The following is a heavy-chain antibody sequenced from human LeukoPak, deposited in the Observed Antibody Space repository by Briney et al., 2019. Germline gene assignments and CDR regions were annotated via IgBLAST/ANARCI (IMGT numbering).Heavy chain of an antibody. CDR1: GGTFSSYA. V-gene: IGHV1-69*04. CDR2: IIPILGIA. Sequence: GASVKVSCKASGGTFSSYAISWVRQAPGQGLEWMGRIIPILGIANYAQKFQGRVTITADKSTSTAYMELSSLRSEDTAVYYCARVPDIVGGRESYYSYGMDVWGQGTTVTVSS. J-gene: IGHJ6*02. D-gene: IGHD2-15*01. CDR3: ARVPDIVGGRESYYSYGMDV.